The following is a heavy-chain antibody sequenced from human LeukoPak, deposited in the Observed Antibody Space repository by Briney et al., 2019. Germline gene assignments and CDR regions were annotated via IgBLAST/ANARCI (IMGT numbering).Heavy chain of an antibody. D-gene: IGHD3-9*01. V-gene: IGHV3-53*01. CDR2: IYSGGST. CDR3: ARSGANYDILTGYHYYYGMDV. CDR1: GFTVSSNY. Sequence: GGSLRLSCAASGFTVSSNYMSWVRQAPGKGLEWVSVIYSGGSTYYADSVKGRFTISRDNSKNTLYLQMNSLRAEDTAVYYCARSGANYDILTGYHYYYGMDVWGQGTTVTVSS. J-gene: IGHJ6*02.